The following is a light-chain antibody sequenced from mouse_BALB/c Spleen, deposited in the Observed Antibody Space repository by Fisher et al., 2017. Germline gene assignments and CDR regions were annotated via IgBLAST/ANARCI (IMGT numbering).Light chain of an antibody. CDR1: SSVSY. Sequence: IVLTQTPAIMSASPGEKVTMTCSASSSVSYMHWYQQKPGSSPKIWIYGISNLASGVPARFSGSGSGTSYSLTISRMEAEDAATYYCQQRSSYPFTFGSGTKLEIK. V-gene: IGKV4-55*01. J-gene: IGKJ4*01. CDR3: QQRSSYPFT. CDR2: GIS.